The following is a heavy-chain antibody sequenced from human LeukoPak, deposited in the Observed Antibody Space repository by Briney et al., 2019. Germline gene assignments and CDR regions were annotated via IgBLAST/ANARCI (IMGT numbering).Heavy chain of an antibody. CDR1: GFTFSSYA. Sequence: NPGGSLRLSCAASGFTFSSYAMSWVRQAPGKGLEWVSGISGSGGSTYYADSVKGRFTISRDNAKNTLYLQMNTLRAEDTAVYYCARAKTYYYGSGLGYWGQGTLVTVSS. CDR2: ISGSGGST. V-gene: IGHV3-23*01. D-gene: IGHD3-10*01. CDR3: ARAKTYYYGSGLGY. J-gene: IGHJ4*02.